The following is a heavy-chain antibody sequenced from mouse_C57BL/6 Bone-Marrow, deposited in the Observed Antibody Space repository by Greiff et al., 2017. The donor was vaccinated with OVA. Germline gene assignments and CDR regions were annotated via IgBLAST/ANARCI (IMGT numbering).Heavy chain of an antibody. J-gene: IGHJ4*01. CDR3: ARHGDYGRSYAMDC. Sequence: EVKLMESGGGLVQPGGSLKLSCAASGFTFSDYGMAWVRQAPRKGPEWVAFISNLAYSIYYADTVTGRFTISRENAKNTLYLEMSSLRSEDTAMYYCARHGDYGRSYAMDCWGQGTSVTVSS. V-gene: IGHV5-15*01. CDR1: GFTFSDYG. D-gene: IGHD1-1*01. CDR2: ISNLAYSI.